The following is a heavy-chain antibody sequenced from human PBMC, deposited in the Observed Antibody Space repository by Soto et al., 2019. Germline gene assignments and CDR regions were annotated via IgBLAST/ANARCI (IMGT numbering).Heavy chain of an antibody. CDR2: ISYDGSNK. CDR1: GFTFSSYG. V-gene: IGHV3-30*18. Sequence: GGSLRLSCAASGFTFSSYGMHWVRQAPGKGLEWVAVISYDGSNKYYADSVKGRFTISRDNSKNTLYLQMNSLRAEDTAVYYCAKDGGPWFGEFHVDYWGQGTLVTVSS. J-gene: IGHJ4*02. D-gene: IGHD3-10*01. CDR3: AKDGGPWFGEFHVDY.